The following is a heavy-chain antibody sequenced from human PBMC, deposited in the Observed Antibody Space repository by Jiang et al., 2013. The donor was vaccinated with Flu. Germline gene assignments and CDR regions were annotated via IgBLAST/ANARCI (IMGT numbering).Heavy chain of an antibody. D-gene: IGHD3-16*02. CDR3: ARSGYYDYVWGSYRYKIGDYYYYGMDV. Sequence: SGAEVKRPGASVKVSCKASGYTFTSYAMHWVRQAPGQRLEWMGWINAGNGNTKYSQKFQGRVTITRDTSASTAYMELSSLRSEDTAVYYCARSGYYDYVWGSYRYKIGDYYYYGMDVWGQGTTVTVSS. CDR2: INAGNGNT. V-gene: IGHV1-3*01. CDR1: GYTFTSYA. J-gene: IGHJ6*02.